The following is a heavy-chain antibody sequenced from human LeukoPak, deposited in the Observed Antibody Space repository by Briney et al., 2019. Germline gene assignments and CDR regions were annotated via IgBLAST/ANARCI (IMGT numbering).Heavy chain of an antibody. D-gene: IGHD5-12*01. J-gene: IGHJ5*02. CDR2: INPNSGGT. Sequence: ASVKVSCKASGYTFTGYYIHWVRQAPGQGLEWMGWINPNSGGTNYAQKFQGRVTMTRDTSISTAYMELSRLRSDDTAVYYCARGVYSGYDLPEFDPWGQGTLVTVSS. CDR3: ARGVYSGYDLPEFDP. CDR1: GYTFTGYY. V-gene: IGHV1-2*02.